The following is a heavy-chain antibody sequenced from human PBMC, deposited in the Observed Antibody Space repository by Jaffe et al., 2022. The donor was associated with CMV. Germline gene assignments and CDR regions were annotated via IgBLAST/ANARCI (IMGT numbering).Heavy chain of an antibody. J-gene: IGHJ4*02. CDR2: IKSKTDGGTT. Sequence: EVQLVESGGGLVKPGGSLRLSCAASGFTFSNAWMSWVRQAPGKGLEWVGRIKSKTDGGTTDYAAPVKGRFTISRDDSKNTLYLQMNSLKTEDTAVYYCTTEWEQWLYYFDYWGQGTLVTVSS. CDR3: TTEWEQWLYYFDY. D-gene: IGHD6-19*01. V-gene: IGHV3-15*01. CDR1: GFTFSNAW.